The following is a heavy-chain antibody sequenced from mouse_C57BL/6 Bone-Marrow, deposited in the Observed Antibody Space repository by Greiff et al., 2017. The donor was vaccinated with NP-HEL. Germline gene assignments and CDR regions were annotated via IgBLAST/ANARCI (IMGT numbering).Heavy chain of an antibody. V-gene: IGHV1-50*01. CDR1: GYTFTSYW. Sequence: QVQLKQPGAELVKPGASVKLSCKASGYTFTSYWMQWVKQRPGQGLEWIGEIDPSDSYTNYNQKFKGKATLTVDTSSSTAYMQLSSLTSEDSAVYYCARGHYYGSSPWYFDVWGTGTTVTVSS. D-gene: IGHD1-1*01. J-gene: IGHJ1*03. CDR2: IDPSDSYT. CDR3: ARGHYYGSSPWYFDV.